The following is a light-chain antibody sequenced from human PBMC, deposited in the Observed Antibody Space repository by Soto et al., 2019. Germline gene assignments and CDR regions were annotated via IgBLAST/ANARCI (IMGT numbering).Light chain of an antibody. CDR2: GAS. CDR3: QQYGNSPIT. CDR1: QSVSSGY. V-gene: IGKV3-20*01. Sequence: EIVLTQSPGTLSLSPGDGATLSCRASQSVSSGYLAWYQQKPGQAPRLLIYGASRRAGGIPDRFSGSGSGTDFTLSISRLEPEDFAVYYCQQYGNSPITFGQGTRLEIK. J-gene: IGKJ5*01.